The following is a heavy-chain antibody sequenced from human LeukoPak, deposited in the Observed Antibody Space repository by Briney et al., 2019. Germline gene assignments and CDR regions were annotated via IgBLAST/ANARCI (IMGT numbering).Heavy chain of an antibody. V-gene: IGHV3-21*01. D-gene: IGHD3-3*01. Sequence: GGSLRLSCAASGFTFSSYSMNWVRQAPGKGLEWVSSISSSSSYIYYADSVKGRFTISRDNAKNSLYLQMNSLRAEDTAVYYCAPNPDYDFWSGYGWLAYYYGMDVWGQGTTVTVSS. CDR3: APNPDYDFWSGYGWLAYYYGMDV. CDR1: GFTFSSYS. CDR2: ISSSSSYI. J-gene: IGHJ6*02.